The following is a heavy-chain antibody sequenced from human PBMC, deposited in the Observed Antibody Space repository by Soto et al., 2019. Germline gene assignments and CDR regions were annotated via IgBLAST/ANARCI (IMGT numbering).Heavy chain of an antibody. J-gene: IGHJ6*02. CDR3: ARRKDSSRYFYGMDV. D-gene: IGHD6-13*01. CDR1: GGSFNDYF. Sequence: QVALQQWGAGLLKPSQTLSLTCGVYGGSFNDYFWTWIRLTPGQGLEWIGEVHHTGTSYYNPSLKRRLAVSVDTSKSQVSLTLTSVTAMDTGIYYCARRKDSSRYFYGMDVWGQGTTVVVS. V-gene: IGHV4-34*02. CDR2: VHHTGTS.